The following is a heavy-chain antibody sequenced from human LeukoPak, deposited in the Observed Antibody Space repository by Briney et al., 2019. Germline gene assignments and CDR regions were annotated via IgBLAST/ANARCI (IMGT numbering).Heavy chain of an antibody. CDR2: IHHSGGA. D-gene: IGHD6-6*01. Sequence: PSETLSLTCSVSSGSITTYYWNWIRQAPGKEAEWIGYIHHSGGANYNLCLNSRVTLYIHTTKYQYLLRLTSVTAADTAVYYCERLVVPEAFDFDSWGQGTLVTVSS. J-gene: IGHJ4*02. CDR1: SGSITTYY. V-gene: IGHV4-59*08. CDR3: ERLVVPEAFDFDS.